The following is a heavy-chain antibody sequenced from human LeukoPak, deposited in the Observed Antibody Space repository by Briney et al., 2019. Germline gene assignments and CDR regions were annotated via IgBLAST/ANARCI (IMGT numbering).Heavy chain of an antibody. CDR3: VRILNSANSPNCFDP. CDR2: ISSTSNYI. V-gene: IGHV3-21*01. CDR1: GFTFSTST. J-gene: IGHJ5*02. D-gene: IGHD4-23*01. Sequence: GGSLRLSCAASGFTFSTSTMNWVRQAPGKGLEWVSSISSTSNYIYYADLVKGRFTISRDNAENSLYLQMNSLRAEDTAVYYCVRILNSANSPNCFDPWGKGPLVTVSS.